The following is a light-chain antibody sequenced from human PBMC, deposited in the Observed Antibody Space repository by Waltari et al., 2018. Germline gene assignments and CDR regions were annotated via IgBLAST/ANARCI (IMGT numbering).Light chain of an antibody. CDR1: QGISKF. J-gene: IGKJ4*01. V-gene: IGKV1-16*01. CDR3: QQYKTFPLT. Sequence: DIQMTQSPSSLAASVGDRVTITCRASQGISKFLAWFRQKPGKAPESLIYGASSFQSGVPSRFSGSGSGTDFTLTISSLQPEDFASYYCQQYKTFPLTFGGGTKVEIK. CDR2: GAS.